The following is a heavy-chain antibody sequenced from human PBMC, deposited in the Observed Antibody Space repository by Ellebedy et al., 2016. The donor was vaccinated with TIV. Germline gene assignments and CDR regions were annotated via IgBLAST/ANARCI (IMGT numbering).Heavy chain of an antibody. J-gene: IGHJ4*02. Sequence: PGGSLRLSCAASGFTFNNYWMSWLRQAPGKGLEWVANIKQDGRETRYVDSVKGRFTISRDNAKNTLYLQMNSLRDEDTAVYYCAPANVPPDYWGQGTLVTVSS. CDR3: APANVPPDY. CDR1: GFTFNNYW. CDR2: IKQDGRET. D-gene: IGHD2-2*01. V-gene: IGHV3-7*01.